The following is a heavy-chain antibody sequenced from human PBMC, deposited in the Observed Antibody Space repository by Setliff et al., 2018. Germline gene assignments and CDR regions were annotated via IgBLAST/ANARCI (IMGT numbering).Heavy chain of an antibody. V-gene: IGHV1-18*01. D-gene: IGHD2-2*01. J-gene: IGHJ4*02. CDR1: GYIFAGYY. Sequence: ASVKVSCKASGYIFAGYYMHWVRQTPGQGLEWVGWISPYSGNTYSAQRFQGRVTLTTDTSTSTAYMDVRSLTSDDTAVYYCARLVRYCTRTSCQRTPGTEYWGQGTLVTVSS. CDR2: ISPYSGNT. CDR3: ARLVRYCTRTSCQRTPGTEY.